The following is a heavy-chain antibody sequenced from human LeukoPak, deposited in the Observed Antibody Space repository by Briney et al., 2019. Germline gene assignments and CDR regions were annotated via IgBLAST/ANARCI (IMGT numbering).Heavy chain of an antibody. CDR3: ARDIGYCSGGSCSAFDY. Sequence: PGGSLRLSXAASGFTFSTYWMSWVRQAPGKGLEWVANIKQDGSEKYYVDSVKGRFTISRDNAKNSLYLQMNSLRAEDTAVYYCARDIGYCSGGSCSAFDYWGQGTLVTVSS. D-gene: IGHD2-15*01. J-gene: IGHJ4*02. V-gene: IGHV3-7*01. CDR2: IKQDGSEK. CDR1: GFTFSTYW.